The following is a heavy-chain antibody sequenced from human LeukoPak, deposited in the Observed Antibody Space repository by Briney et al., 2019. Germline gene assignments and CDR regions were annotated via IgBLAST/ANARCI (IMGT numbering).Heavy chain of an antibody. Sequence: GESLKISCKGSGYSFTSYWIGWVRQMPGKGLEGMGIIYPDDSDTRYSPSFQGQVPISADKSISTAYLQWSSLKASDTAMYYCARHRWYYDRSDFWGQGTLVTVSS. CDR1: GYSFTSYW. J-gene: IGHJ4*02. CDR2: IYPDDSDT. V-gene: IGHV5-51*01. CDR3: ARHRWYYDRSDF. D-gene: IGHD3-22*01.